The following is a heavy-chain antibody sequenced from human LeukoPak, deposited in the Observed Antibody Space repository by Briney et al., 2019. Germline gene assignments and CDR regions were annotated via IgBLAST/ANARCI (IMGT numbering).Heavy chain of an antibody. CDR2: IKSKTDGGTT. CDR1: GFTFSNAW. CDR3: TTIGYGSGFS. D-gene: IGHD3-10*01. Sequence: GGSLRLSCAASGFTFSNAWMNWVRQAPGKGLEWVGHIKSKTDGGTTDYAAPVKGRFTISRNDSKNTLYLQMNSLKTEDTAVYYCTTIGYGSGFSWGQGTLVTVSS. V-gene: IGHV3-15*01. J-gene: IGHJ5*02.